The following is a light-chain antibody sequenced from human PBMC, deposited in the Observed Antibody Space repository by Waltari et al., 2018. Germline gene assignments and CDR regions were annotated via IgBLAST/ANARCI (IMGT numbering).Light chain of an antibody. J-gene: IGKJ2*01. CDR1: QTISNH. Sequence: DIQMTQSPSSLSASVGDRVTITCRASQTISNHLKWNQHKPGQAPRLLIFGVSSLRGGVPSRFRGSGSETDFTLTISGLQPEDLATYYCQHSDGPSPFGQGTKLEIK. CDR3: QHSDGPSP. CDR2: GVS. V-gene: IGKV1-39*01.